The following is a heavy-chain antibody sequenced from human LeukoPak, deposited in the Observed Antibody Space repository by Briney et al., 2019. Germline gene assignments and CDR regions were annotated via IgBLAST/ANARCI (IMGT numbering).Heavy chain of an antibody. CDR3: ANRTTVTTSGAFDI. CDR1: GGTISCYY. V-gene: IGHV4-4*07. D-gene: IGHD4-17*01. CDR2: IYTSEST. J-gene: IGHJ3*02. Sequence: PSETLSLTCTVSGGTISCYYWSWLRQPAGKGLKWFGRIYTSESTNYNPSLKSRVTLSVDTSKNQFSLRLSSVTAADTAVYYCANRTTVTTSGAFDIWGQGTMVTVSS.